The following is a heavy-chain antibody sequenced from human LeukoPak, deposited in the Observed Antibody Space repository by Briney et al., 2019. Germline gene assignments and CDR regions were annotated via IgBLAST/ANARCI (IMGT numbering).Heavy chain of an antibody. V-gene: IGHV3-48*04. CDR1: GFTFSSYN. CDR2: ISSSSITI. J-gene: IGHJ4*02. Sequence: GGSLRLSCAASGFTFSSYNMNWVRQAPGKGLEWVSYISSSSITIYYADSVKGRFTISRDNAKDSLYLQMNSLRAEDTAVYYCARWGFGEFDYWGQGTLVTVSS. CDR3: ARWGFGEFDY. D-gene: IGHD3-10*01.